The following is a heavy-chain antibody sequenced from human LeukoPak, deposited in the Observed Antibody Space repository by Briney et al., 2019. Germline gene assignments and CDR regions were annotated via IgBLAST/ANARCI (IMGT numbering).Heavy chain of an antibody. Sequence: GASVKVSCKASGYTFTSNYIHWVRQAPGQGLEWMGMIYPRDGSTSYAQKFQGRVTVTRDTSTSTVHMELSGLRSEDTAVYYCAVQASVDTTMTQWGQGTLVTVSS. CDR2: IYPRDGST. CDR1: GYTFTSNY. D-gene: IGHD5-18*01. V-gene: IGHV1-46*01. CDR3: AVQASVDTTMTQ. J-gene: IGHJ4*02.